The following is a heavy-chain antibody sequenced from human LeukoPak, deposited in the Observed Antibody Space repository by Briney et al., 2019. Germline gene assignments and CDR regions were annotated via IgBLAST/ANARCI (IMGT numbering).Heavy chain of an antibody. J-gene: IGHJ4*02. CDR2: TQYRSEWSF. Sequence: SQTLSLTCAISGDSVSTNNAAWNWIRQSPSRGLEWLGRTQYRSEWSFDYALSMKGRITVNPDTSKNQLSLLLSSVTPEDTAVYYCARESVVRRFDYWGQGILVSVSS. CDR1: GDSVSTNNAA. CDR3: ARESVVRRFDY. V-gene: IGHV6-1*01.